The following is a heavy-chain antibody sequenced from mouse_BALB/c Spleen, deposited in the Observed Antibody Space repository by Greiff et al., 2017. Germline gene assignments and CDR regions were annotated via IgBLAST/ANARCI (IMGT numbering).Heavy chain of an antibody. J-gene: IGHJ2*01. CDR3: ARQETSYYFDY. CDR2: ISSGGSYT. V-gene: IGHV5-6*01. Sequence: EVKLQESGGDLVKPGGSLKLSCAASGFTFSSYGMSWVRQTPDKRLEWVATISSGGSYTYYPDSVKGRFTISRDNAKNTLYLQMSSLKSEDTAMYYCARQETSYYFDYWGQGTTLTVSS. CDR1: GFTFSSYG.